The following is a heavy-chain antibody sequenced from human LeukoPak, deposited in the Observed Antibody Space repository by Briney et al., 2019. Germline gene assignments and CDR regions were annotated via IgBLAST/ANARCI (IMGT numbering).Heavy chain of an antibody. V-gene: IGHV1-24*01. J-gene: IGHJ4*02. Sequence: ASVKVSCKVSGYTLTELSMRWVRQAPGKGLEWMGGFDPEDGETIYAQKFQGRVTMTEDTSTDTAYMELSSLRSEDTAVYYCATVVDSSGYYSPFDYWGQGTLVTVSS. D-gene: IGHD3-22*01. CDR2: FDPEDGET. CDR3: ATVVDSSGYYSPFDY. CDR1: GYTLTELS.